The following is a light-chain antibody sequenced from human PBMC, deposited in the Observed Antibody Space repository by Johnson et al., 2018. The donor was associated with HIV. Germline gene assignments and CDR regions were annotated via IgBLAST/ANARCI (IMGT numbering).Light chain of an antibody. CDR1: SSNIGNNY. V-gene: IGLV1-51*02. CDR3: GTWDSSLSAAGIDV. CDR2: ENN. Sequence: QSVLTQPPSVSAAPGQKVTISCSGSSSNIGNNYVSWYQQLPGTAPKLLIYENNKRPSGIPDRFSGSKSGTSATLGITGLQTGDEADYYCGTWDSSLSAAGIDVFGTGTKGTVL. J-gene: IGLJ1*01.